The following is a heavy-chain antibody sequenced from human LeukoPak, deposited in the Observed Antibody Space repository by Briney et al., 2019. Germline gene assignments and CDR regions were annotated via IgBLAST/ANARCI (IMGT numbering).Heavy chain of an antibody. Sequence: ASVKVTCNASGYTFTGYYMHWVRQAPGQGLEWMGWINPNSGGTNYAQKFQGRVTMTRDTSISTAYMELSRLRSDDTAVYYCARGPYSGYVSFDYWGQGTLVTVSS. J-gene: IGHJ4*02. D-gene: IGHD5-12*01. CDR1: GYTFTGYY. CDR2: INPNSGGT. V-gene: IGHV1-2*02. CDR3: ARGPYSGYVSFDY.